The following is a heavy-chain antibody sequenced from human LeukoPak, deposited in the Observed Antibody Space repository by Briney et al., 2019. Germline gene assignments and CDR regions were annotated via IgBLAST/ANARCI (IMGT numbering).Heavy chain of an antibody. V-gene: IGHV4-39*07. Sequence: PSETLSLTCTVSGGSISSSSYYWGWIRQPPGKGLEWIGSIYYSGSTYYNPSLKSRVTISVDTSKNQFSLKLSSVTAADTAVYYCASNYGSGSSADYWGQGTLVTVSS. D-gene: IGHD3-10*01. CDR2: IYYSGST. CDR3: ASNYGSGSSADY. CDR1: GGSISSSSYY. J-gene: IGHJ4*02.